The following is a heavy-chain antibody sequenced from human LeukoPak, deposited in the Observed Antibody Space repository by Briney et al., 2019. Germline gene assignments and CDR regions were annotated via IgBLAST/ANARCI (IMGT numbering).Heavy chain of an antibody. CDR1: GGTFSSYT. Sequence: ASVKVSCKASGGTFSSYTITWVRQAPGQGLEWMGRVIPFLGITNYAQKFQGRVTITADKSTNTAYMELSSLRSEDTAIYYCAAGDGNYGDYINYWGQGTLVTVSS. V-gene: IGHV1-69*02. CDR2: VIPFLGIT. D-gene: IGHD4-17*01. CDR3: AAGDGNYGDYINY. J-gene: IGHJ4*02.